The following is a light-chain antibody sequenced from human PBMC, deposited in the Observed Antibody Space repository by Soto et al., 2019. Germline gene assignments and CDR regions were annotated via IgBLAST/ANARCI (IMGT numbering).Light chain of an antibody. Sequence: QSALTQPPSASGSPGQSVTISCTGSSNDIGGHNYVSWYQQHPGRAPKLMIYDVTKRPSGVPDRFTGSRSGNTASLTVSGLQADGEADYYCSSYAGTSNLVFGGGTKLTVL. CDR3: SSYAGTSNLV. CDR2: DVT. V-gene: IGLV2-8*01. CDR1: SNDIGGHNY. J-gene: IGLJ2*01.